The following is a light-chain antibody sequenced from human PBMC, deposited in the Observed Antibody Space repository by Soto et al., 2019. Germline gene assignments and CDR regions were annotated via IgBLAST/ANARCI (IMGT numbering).Light chain of an antibody. Sequence: QSALAQPASVSGSPGQSITISCTGNSSDVGSYNLFSWYQQHPGKAPKLMISEGTKRPSGVSNRVSGSKSGNTASLTISGLQADDEADYYYCAFAGRNTVVFGGGTKLTVL. CDR3: CAFAGRNTVV. V-gene: IGLV2-23*01. J-gene: IGLJ2*01. CDR1: SSDVGSYNL. CDR2: EGT.